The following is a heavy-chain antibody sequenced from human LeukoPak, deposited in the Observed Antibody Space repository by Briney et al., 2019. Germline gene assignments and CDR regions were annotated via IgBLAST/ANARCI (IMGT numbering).Heavy chain of an antibody. D-gene: IGHD3-3*01. CDR3: ARSYYDFWSGYSSRVLDY. CDR1: GYTFTGYL. CDR2: INPNSGGT. J-gene: IGHJ4*02. Sequence: GASVKVSCKASGYTFTGYLMHWVRQAPGQGLDGMEWINPNSGGTNYAQKFQGRVTMTRDTSISTAYMELSRLRSDDTAVYYCARSYYDFWSGYSSRVLDYWGQGTLVTVSS. V-gene: IGHV1-2*02.